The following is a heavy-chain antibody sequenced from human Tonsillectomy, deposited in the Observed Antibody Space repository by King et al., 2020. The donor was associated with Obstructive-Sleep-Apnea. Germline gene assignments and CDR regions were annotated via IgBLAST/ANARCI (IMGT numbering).Heavy chain of an antibody. D-gene: IGHD6-13*01. Sequence: VQLQESGPGLVKPSETLSLTCTVSGYSISSGYYWGWIRQPPGKGLEWIGSIYHSGSTYCNPSLKSRVTISVDTSKNHFSLKLRSVTAADTAVYYCARGHSSSWYDNWFDPWGQGTLVTVSS. CDR3: ARGHSSSWYDNWFDP. V-gene: IGHV4-38-2*02. CDR2: IYHSGST. CDR1: GYSISSGYY. J-gene: IGHJ5*02.